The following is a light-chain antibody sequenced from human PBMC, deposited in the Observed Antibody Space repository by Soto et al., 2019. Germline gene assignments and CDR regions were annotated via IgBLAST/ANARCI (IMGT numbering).Light chain of an antibody. J-gene: IGLJ1*01. CDR1: SSDVGSYNF. Sequence: QSALTQPASVSGSPGQSITISCTGTSSDVGSYNFVSWYQQHPGKAPKLMIYEGSKRPSGVSNRFSGSKSGNMASLTISGLQAEDEADYYCCSYAGSSTWVFGTGTKVTVL. V-gene: IGLV2-23*01. CDR2: EGS. CDR3: CSYAGSSTWV.